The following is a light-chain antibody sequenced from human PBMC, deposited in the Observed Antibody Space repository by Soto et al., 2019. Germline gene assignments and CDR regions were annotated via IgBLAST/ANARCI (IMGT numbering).Light chain of an antibody. J-gene: IGKJ3*01. CDR2: DAS. V-gene: IGKV3-11*01. Sequence: EIVLTQSPATLSLSPGERATLSCRASQSVSSYLAWYQQKPGQAPRLLIYDASNRTTGIPARISGSGSGTDFTLAIRSLETEDFAVYYCQQRSNFGPGTKVDIK. CDR3: QQRSN. CDR1: QSVSSY.